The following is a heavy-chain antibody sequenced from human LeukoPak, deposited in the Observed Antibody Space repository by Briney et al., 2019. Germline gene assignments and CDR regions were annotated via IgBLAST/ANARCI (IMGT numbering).Heavy chain of an antibody. Sequence: GGSLRLSCAASGFTFSSYVMHWVRQAPGKGLEWVAVISYDGSNKYYADSVKGRFTISRDNSKNTLYLQMNSLRAEDTAVYYCARIIAAAGTRAQYSSGRDYWGQGTLVTVSS. V-gene: IGHV3-30*04. J-gene: IGHJ4*02. CDR1: GFTFSSYV. CDR2: ISYDGSNK. CDR3: ARIIAAAGTRAQYSSGRDY. D-gene: IGHD6-13*01.